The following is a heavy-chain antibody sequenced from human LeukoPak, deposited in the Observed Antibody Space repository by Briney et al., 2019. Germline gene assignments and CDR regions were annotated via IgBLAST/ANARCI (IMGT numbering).Heavy chain of an antibody. Sequence: ASVKVSCKASGYTFTSYAMNWVRQAPGQGLEWMGWINTNTGNPTYAQGFTGRFVFSLDTSVSTAYLQISSLKAEDTAVYYCARRVKEGNYYGMDVWGQGTTVTVSS. CDR3: ARRVKEGNYYGMDV. V-gene: IGHV7-4-1*02. CDR2: INTNTGNP. J-gene: IGHJ6*02. CDR1: GYTFTSYA. D-gene: IGHD4-23*01.